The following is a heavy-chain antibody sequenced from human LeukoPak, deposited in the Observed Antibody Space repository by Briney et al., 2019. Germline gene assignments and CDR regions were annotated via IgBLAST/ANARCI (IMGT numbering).Heavy chain of an antibody. CDR1: GFTFSSYS. J-gene: IGHJ3*02. Sequence: PGGSLRLSCAASGFTFSSYSMNWVRQAPGKGLEWVSSISSSSSYIYYADSVMGRFTISRDNAKNSLYLQMNSLRAEDTAVYYCARVYLGRVTSDDAFDIWGQGTMVTVSS. CDR3: ARVYLGRVTSDDAFDI. V-gene: IGHV3-21*04. D-gene: IGHD4-17*01. CDR2: ISSSSSYI.